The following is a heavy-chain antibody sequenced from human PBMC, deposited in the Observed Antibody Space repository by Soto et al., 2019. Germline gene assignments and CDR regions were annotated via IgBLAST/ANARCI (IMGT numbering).Heavy chain of an antibody. CDR2: IYYSGST. CDR1: GGSISSGDYY. CDR3: ARSVDIARRHGGG. V-gene: IGHV4-30-4*01. J-gene: IGHJ1*01. Sequence: QVQLQESGPGLVNPSQNMSLTCTVSGGSISSGDYYWRWIRQPPGKGLEWIGYIYYSGSTYYNPSHKSRVTISVAPSQNQFSLKLSSVTTADTAVYYCARSVDIARRHGGGWGQGTLVTVSS. D-gene: IGHD2-15*01.